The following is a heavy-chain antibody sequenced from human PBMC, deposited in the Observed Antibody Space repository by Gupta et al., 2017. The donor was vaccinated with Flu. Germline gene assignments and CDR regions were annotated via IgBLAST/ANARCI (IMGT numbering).Heavy chain of an antibody. CDR3: ARSFAYDRSAYYDY. CDR2: ISSSSSYI. Sequence: RQTPGKGLDWVSSISSSSSYIYYADSVKGRFTVSRDNAKHSLSLQMDSLRAEDTAVYYCARSFAYDRSAYYDYWGQGTLVTVSS. J-gene: IGHJ4*02. D-gene: IGHD3-22*01. V-gene: IGHV3-21*01.